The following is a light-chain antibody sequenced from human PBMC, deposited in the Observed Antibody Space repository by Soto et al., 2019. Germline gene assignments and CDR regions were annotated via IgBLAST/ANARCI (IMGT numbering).Light chain of an antibody. CDR3: QQAYDIPRT. CDR2: AAS. J-gene: IGKJ1*01. CDR1: QGISSW. V-gene: IGKV1-8*01. Sequence: AIRMTQSPSSFSASTGDRVTITCRASQGISSWLAWYQQKPGKAPRSLIYAASTLQSGVPSRFSGSGSGTDFTLTINSLQPEDFATYYCQQAYDIPRTFGQGTKVDIK.